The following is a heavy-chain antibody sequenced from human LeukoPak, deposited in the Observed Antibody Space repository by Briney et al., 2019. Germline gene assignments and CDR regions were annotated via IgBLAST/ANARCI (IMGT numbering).Heavy chain of an antibody. CDR1: GFTFSDYY. V-gene: IGHV3-73*01. J-gene: IGHJ4*02. D-gene: IGHD6-19*01. CDR3: TRQSWSAVAGSDYFDY. Sequence: PGGSLRLSCAASGFTFSDYYMSWVRQASGKGLEWVGRIGSRAINYATAYAASVKGRFTISRDDSKDTAFLQMNSLKTEDSAVYFCTRQSWSAVAGSDYFDYWGQGTLVTVSS. CDR2: IGSRAINYAT.